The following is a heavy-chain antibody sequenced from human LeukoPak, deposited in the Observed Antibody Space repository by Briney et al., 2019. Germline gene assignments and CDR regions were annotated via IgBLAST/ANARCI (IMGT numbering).Heavy chain of an antibody. CDR3: ARDQATVVTRGGAIDY. CDR1: GFTFSSYA. J-gene: IGHJ4*02. V-gene: IGHV3-30*04. CDR2: ISYDGSNK. D-gene: IGHD4-23*01. Sequence: PGGSLRLSCAASGFTFSSYAMHWVRQAPGKGLEWVAVISYDGSNKYYADSVKGRFTISRDNAKNSLYLQMNSLRAEDTAVYYCARDQATVVTRGGAIDYWGQGTLVTVSS.